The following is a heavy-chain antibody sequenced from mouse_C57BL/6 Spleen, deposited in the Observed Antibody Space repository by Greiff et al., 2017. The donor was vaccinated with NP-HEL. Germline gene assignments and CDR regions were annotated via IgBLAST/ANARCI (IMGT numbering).Heavy chain of an antibody. CDR3: ARGGSSYEGYFDV. Sequence: QVQLQQPGAELVKPGASVKLSCKASGYTFTSYWMHWVKQRPGQGLEWIGMIHPNSGSTNYNEKFKSKATLTVDKSSSTAYMQLSSLTSEDSAVYYCARGGSSYEGYFDVWGTGTTVTVSS. V-gene: IGHV1-64*01. CDR1: GYTFTSYW. CDR2: IHPNSGST. J-gene: IGHJ1*03. D-gene: IGHD1-1*01.